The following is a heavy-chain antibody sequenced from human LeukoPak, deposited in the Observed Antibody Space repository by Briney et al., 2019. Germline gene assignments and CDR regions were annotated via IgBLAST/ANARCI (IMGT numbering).Heavy chain of an antibody. V-gene: IGHV3-23*01. CDR2: IGGSDGST. CDR3: AKGVPGWHYYFDY. J-gene: IGHJ4*02. D-gene: IGHD6-19*01. Sequence: PGGSLRLSCAASGFTFSSYAMSWVRQAPGKGLEWVSAIGGSDGSTYYTDSVKGRFTISRDNSKNTLFLQINSLRDEDTAVYYCAKGVPGWHYYFDYWGQGTLVTVSS. CDR1: GFTFSSYA.